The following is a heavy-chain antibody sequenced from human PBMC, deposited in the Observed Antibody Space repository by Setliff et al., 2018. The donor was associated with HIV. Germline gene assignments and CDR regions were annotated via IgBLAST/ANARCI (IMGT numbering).Heavy chain of an antibody. CDR2: ISAYNGKT. CDR3: ARDDYGDYVGDY. V-gene: IGHV1-18*01. J-gene: IGHJ4*02. D-gene: IGHD4-17*01. CDR1: GYSFTTYA. Sequence: GASVKVSCKASGYSFTTYAISWVRQAPGQGLEWMGWISAYNGKTLYAQKFQGRVTMTTDTSTSTAYMELRSLRSDDSAVYYCARDDYGDYVGDYWGQGTLVTVSS.